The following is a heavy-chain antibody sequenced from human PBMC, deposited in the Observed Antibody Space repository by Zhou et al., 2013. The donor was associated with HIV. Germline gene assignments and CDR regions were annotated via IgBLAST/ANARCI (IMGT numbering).Heavy chain of an antibody. CDR1: GYTFSDYY. CDR2: ISGSNGNA. D-gene: IGHD3-9*01. V-gene: IGHV1-18*04. Sequence: QVQLVQSGAEVKKPGASVKVSCKASGYTFSDYYIHWVRQAPGQGLEWMGWISGSNGNAKYAQKFQGRVTMTTDTSTSTAYMEVRSLRSDDTAVYYCARVFFDRGDYWGQGTLVTVSS. J-gene: IGHJ4*02. CDR3: ARVFFDRGDY.